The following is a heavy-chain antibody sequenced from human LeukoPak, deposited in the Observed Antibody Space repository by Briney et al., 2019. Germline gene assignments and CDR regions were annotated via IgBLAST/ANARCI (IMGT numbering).Heavy chain of an antibody. CDR2: IYYTGST. Sequence: SETLSLTCTVSGGSISSYYWSWIRQPPGKGLEWLGNIYYTGSTNYNPSLKSRVTISVDTSKNQFSLKLSSVTAADTAVYYCARGPSRFDPWGQGTLVTVSS. V-gene: IGHV4-59*08. CDR1: GGSISSYY. J-gene: IGHJ5*02. CDR3: ARGPSRFDP.